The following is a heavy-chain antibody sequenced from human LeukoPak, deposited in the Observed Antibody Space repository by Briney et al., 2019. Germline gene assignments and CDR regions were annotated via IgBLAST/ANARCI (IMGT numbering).Heavy chain of an antibody. CDR3: ARVRSSNWSLRYFDY. D-gene: IGHD6-13*01. J-gene: IGHJ4*02. V-gene: IGHV3-7*01. CDR2: IKQDGDQK. CDR1: GFTINKYW. Sequence: GGSLRLSCAASGFTINKYWMNWVRQAPGKGLEWVANIKQDGDQKYYVDSVRGRFTISRDNAKNSLYLQMNSLRADDTAVYYCARVRSSNWSLRYFDYWGQGTLVTVSS.